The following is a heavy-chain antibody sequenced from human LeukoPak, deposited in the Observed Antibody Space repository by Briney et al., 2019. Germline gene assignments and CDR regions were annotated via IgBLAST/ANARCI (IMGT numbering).Heavy chain of an antibody. CDR2: IRDSSSYT. D-gene: IGHD6-19*01. Sequence: GGSLTLSCAASGFTFSSYSMNWVRQAAGKGLEWVSSIRDSSSYTYYADSLKGRFTISRDNAKNSLYLQMNSLRAEDTAVYYCARDKTVADLDYWGQGTLVTVSS. V-gene: IGHV3-21*01. CDR1: GFTFSSYS. J-gene: IGHJ4*02. CDR3: ARDKTVADLDY.